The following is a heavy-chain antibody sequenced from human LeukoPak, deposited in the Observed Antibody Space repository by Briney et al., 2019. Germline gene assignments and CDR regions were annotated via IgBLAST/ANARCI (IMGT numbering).Heavy chain of an antibody. D-gene: IGHD2-15*01. J-gene: IGHJ4*02. CDR2: ISYDGSTK. Sequence: GGSLRLSCTASGFTFNNYVTHWVRQAPGKGLEWAAVISYDGSTKYYADSMKGRFTISRDNSKNTLYLQMNSLRVEDTAVYYCARSNSGNSFDYWGQGTLVIVSS. CDR3: ARSNSGNSFDY. V-gene: IGHV3-30-3*01. CDR1: GFTFNNYV.